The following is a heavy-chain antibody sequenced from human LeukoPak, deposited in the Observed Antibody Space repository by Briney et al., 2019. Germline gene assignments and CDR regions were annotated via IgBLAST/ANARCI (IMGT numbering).Heavy chain of an antibody. D-gene: IGHD2-2*01. CDR2: MYTSGTT. V-gene: IGHV4-4*07. CDR3: ARDLLPAAILDAFDI. J-gene: IGHJ3*02. CDR1: GDSISIYY. Sequence: SETLSLTCTVSGDSISIYYWSWIRQPAGKGLEWIGRMYTSGTTNYKPSLKSRVTMSVDTSKNQFSLKLSSVTAADTAVYYCARDLLPAAILDAFDIWGQGTMVTVSS.